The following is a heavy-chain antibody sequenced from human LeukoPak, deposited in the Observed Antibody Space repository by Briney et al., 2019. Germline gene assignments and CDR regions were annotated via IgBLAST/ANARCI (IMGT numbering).Heavy chain of an antibody. J-gene: IGHJ4*02. CDR1: GFTFSDYY. CDR3: ARGLVAGTPPDLDY. CDR2: ISGSGGST. Sequence: IPGGSLRLSCAASGFTFSDYYMSWIRQAPGKGLEWVSAISGSGGSTYYADSVKGRFTISRDNAKNSQYLQMDSLRAEDTALYYCARGLVAGTPPDLDYWGQGTLVTVSS. V-gene: IGHV3-11*01. D-gene: IGHD6-19*01.